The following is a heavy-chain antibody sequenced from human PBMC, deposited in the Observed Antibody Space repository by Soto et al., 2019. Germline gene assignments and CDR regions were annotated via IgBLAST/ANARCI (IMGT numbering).Heavy chain of an antibody. D-gene: IGHD3-22*01. CDR1: GGTFSRYT. CDR3: ARDGTLYDSSAYYYLY. J-gene: IGHJ4*02. CDR2: ITPMFGTP. Sequence: SVKVSCRASGGTFSRYTITWVRQAPGQGLEWMGGITPMFGTPNYAQKFQGRVTITADESTSTAYMELSSLRSEDTAMYYCARDGTLYDSSAYYYLYWGQGTLVTVSS. V-gene: IGHV1-69*13.